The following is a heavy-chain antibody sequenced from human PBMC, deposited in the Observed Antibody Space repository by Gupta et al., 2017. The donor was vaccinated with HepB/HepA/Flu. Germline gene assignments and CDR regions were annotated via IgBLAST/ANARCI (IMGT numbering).Heavy chain of an antibody. V-gene: IGHV4-39*01. CDR1: GGSISNSNYY. Sequence: QLQLQESGPGLVKPSETLSLTCSVSGGSISNSNYYWDWIRQPPGKVLEWLGSISHDGTTDYNPSLKSRVTISADTSKNQVSLKVTSVXAXDTAVYXCARRETFDSFDSWGQGILVNVSS. CDR3: ARRETFDSFDS. J-gene: IGHJ4*02. CDR2: ISHDGTT.